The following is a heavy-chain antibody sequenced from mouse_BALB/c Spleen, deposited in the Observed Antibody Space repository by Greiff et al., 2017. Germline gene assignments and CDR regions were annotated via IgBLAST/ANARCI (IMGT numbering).Heavy chain of an antibody. D-gene: IGHD2-13*01. CDR2: IYPGNSDT. CDR1: GYSFTSYW. J-gene: IGHJ4*01. Sequence: VQLQQSGTVLVRPGASVKMSCKASGYSFTSYWMHWVKQRPGQGLEWIGAIYPGNSDTSYNPKFKGKAKLTAVTSASTAYMKLSSLTNEDSAVYYCTRFIDGEGAMDYWGQGTSVTVSA. CDR3: TRFIDGEGAMDY. V-gene: IGHV1-5*01.